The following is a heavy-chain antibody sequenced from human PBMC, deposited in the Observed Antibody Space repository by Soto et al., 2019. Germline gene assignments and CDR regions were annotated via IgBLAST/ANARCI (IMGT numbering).Heavy chain of an antibody. V-gene: IGHV1-18*01. J-gene: IGHJ2*01. D-gene: IGHD2-15*01. CDR2: INPDNGDK. CDR1: GYTFTHYG. CDR3: EKDIGGGGRYWYFGL. Sequence: QVQLVQSGAEVKKPGASVKVSCRASGYTFTHYGITWVRQAPGQGLEWLGWINPDNGDKHTAQRLHDRLTLTTDSSTTTAYMELRSLIYDETTVQSCEKDIGGGGRYWYFGLWGRGTLVTVSS.